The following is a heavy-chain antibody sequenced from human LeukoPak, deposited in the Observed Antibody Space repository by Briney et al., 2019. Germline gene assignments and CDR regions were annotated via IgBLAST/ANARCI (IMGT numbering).Heavy chain of an antibody. Sequence: PSETLSLTCTVSGGSISSYYWSWIRQPPGKGLEWIGYIYYSGRTNYNPSLKSRVTISVDTSKNQFSLKLSSVTAADTAVYYCARVRRRYCSSTSCRDAFDIWGQGTMVTVSS. D-gene: IGHD2-2*01. CDR1: GGSISSYY. J-gene: IGHJ3*02. V-gene: IGHV4-59*01. CDR3: ARVRRRYCSSTSCRDAFDI. CDR2: IYYSGRT.